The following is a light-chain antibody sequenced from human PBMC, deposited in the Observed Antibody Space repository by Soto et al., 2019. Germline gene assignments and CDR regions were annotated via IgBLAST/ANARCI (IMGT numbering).Light chain of an antibody. Sequence: EIVLTQAPATLSLSPGERATLSCRASQSVSSYLAWYQEKPGQAPRLLIYGASSRATGIPDRFSGSGSGTDFTLTISSLEPEDFAVYYCQQRSNWPRSITFGQGTRLEIK. CDR1: QSVSSY. CDR3: QQRSNWPRSIT. V-gene: IGKV3-11*01. CDR2: GAS. J-gene: IGKJ5*01.